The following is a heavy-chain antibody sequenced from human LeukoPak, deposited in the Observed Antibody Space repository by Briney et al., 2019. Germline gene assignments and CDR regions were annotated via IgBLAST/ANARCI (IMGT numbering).Heavy chain of an antibody. J-gene: IGHJ4*02. Sequence: PSETLSLTCTVSGYSISSGYYWGWIRQPPGKGLEWIGSIYHSGSTYYNPSLKSRVTISVDTSKNQFSLKLSSVTAADPAVYYCARDHLGYCSSTSCYGAGLPLAWGQGTLVTVSS. V-gene: IGHV4-38-2*02. CDR2: IYHSGST. D-gene: IGHD2-2*01. CDR1: GYSISSGYY. CDR3: ARDHLGYCSSTSCYGAGLPLA.